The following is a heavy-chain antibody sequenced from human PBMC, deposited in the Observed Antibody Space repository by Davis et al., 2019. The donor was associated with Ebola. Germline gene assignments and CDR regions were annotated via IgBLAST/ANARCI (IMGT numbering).Heavy chain of an antibody. Sequence: ASVKVSCKASGYTFTNYGITWVRQAPGQGLEWMGWINPHNGNTNYAQNVQGRVIMTSDTATTTAYMELRSLRSEDTAVYFCARGGVAYSDLDYWGQGTLVAVSS. V-gene: IGHV1-18*04. CDR1: GYTFTNYG. CDR2: INPHNGNT. J-gene: IGHJ4*02. CDR3: ARGGVAYSDLDY. D-gene: IGHD2-21*01.